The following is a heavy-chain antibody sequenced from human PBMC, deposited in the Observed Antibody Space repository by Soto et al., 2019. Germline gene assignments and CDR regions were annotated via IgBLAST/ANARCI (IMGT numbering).Heavy chain of an antibody. CDR1: GASISSTNW. D-gene: IGHD2-15*01. Sequence: QVQLQESGPGLVKPSGTLSLTCAVSGASISSTNWWSWVRQAPGEGPEWIGEIYHSGATNYNPSLKSRVIISMDTSKNQLSLRLDSVTAADTAVYFCARHIAVPTTRRFDYWGQGTLVTVSS. CDR3: ARHIAVPTTRRFDY. J-gene: IGHJ4*02. CDR2: IYHSGAT. V-gene: IGHV4-4*02.